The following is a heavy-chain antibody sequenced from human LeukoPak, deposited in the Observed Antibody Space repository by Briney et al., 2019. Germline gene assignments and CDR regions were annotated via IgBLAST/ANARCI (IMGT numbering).Heavy chain of an antibody. Sequence: ASVKVSCKASGYTFTSYDINWVRQATGQGLEWMGWMNPNSGNTGYAQKFQGRVTMTRNTSISTAYMELNSLRSEDTAVYYCARGPAGDSYYYYGMVVWGQGTTVTVSS. CDR1: GYTFTSYD. J-gene: IGHJ6*02. D-gene: IGHD3-16*01. CDR2: MNPNSGNT. V-gene: IGHV1-8*01. CDR3: ARGPAGDSYYYYGMVV.